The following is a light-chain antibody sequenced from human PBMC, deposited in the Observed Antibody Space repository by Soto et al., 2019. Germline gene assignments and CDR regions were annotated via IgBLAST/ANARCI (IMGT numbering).Light chain of an antibody. V-gene: IGKV3-15*01. Sequence: EVLMTQSPATLSGSPGERATLSWRASESVSRNLAWYQQKPGQAPRLLIYDASTRATGIPDRFSGGGSGTEFNLTISSLQSQDFVVYYCQQYNSWTPITFGRGTRLE. CDR1: ESVSRN. J-gene: IGKJ5*01. CDR2: DAS. CDR3: QQYNSWTPIT.